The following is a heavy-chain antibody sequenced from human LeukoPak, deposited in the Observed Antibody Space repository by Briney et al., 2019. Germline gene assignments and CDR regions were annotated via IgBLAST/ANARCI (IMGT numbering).Heavy chain of an antibody. CDR3: ARADYGDYGEYYFDY. Sequence: SETLSLTCTVSGGSVSSGSYYRSWIRQPPGKGLEWIGYIYYSGSTNYNPSLKSRVTISVVTSKNQFSLKLSSVTAADTAVYYCARADYGDYGEYYFDYWGQGTLVTVSS. D-gene: IGHD4-17*01. V-gene: IGHV4-61*01. CDR1: GGSVSSGSYY. J-gene: IGHJ4*02. CDR2: IYYSGST.